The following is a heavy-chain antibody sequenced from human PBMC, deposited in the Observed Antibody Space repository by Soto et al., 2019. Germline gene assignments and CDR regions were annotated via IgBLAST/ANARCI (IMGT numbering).Heavy chain of an antibody. CDR1: GGTFSSYT. D-gene: IGHD2-15*01. Sequence: QVQLVQSGAEVKKPGSSVKVSCKASGGTFSSYTISWVRQAPGQGLEWMERIIPILGIANYAQKFQGRVTITADKSTSTAYMELSSLRSEDTAVYYCARGSGGYCSGGSCQTNFDYWGQGTLVTVSS. V-gene: IGHV1-69*02. CDR3: ARGSGGYCSGGSCQTNFDY. CDR2: IIPILGIA. J-gene: IGHJ4*02.